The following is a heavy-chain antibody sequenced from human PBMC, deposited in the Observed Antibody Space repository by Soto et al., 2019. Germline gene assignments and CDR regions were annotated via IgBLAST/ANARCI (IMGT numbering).Heavy chain of an antibody. CDR2: ISSEGAST. V-gene: IGHV3-64D*06. J-gene: IGHJ4*02. CDR1: GFIFSSYA. CDR3: VKDRYVDY. Sequence: PGGSLRLSCSVSGFIFSSYAMHWVRQAPGKGLEYVASISSEGASTYYADSVKGGFIISRDNSKNTLYLQMSSLRAEDTAVYYCVKDRYVDYWGQGILVTVSS.